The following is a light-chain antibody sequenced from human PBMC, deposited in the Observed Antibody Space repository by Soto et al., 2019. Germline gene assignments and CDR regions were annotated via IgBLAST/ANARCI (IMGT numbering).Light chain of an antibody. CDR3: QQYNSYSWT. CDR2: GAF. V-gene: IGKV3D-20*01. J-gene: IGKJ1*01. Sequence: EIVLTQSPATLYLSPGASAAVSCGASQSVSSSYLAWFQQKPGLAPRLLIYGAFSRATGIPDRFSGSGSGTEFTLTSSSLQPDDFATYYCQQYNSYSWTFGQGTKVDIK. CDR1: QSVSSSY.